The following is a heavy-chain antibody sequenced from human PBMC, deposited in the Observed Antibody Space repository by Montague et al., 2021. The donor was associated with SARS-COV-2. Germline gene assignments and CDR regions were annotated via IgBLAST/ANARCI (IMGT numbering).Heavy chain of an antibody. V-gene: IGHV4-34*01. CDR3: ARGTGQQLVFSYVYYGMDI. D-gene: IGHD5-24*01. CDR2: ITHTGNR. CDR1: GGSSTNYF. Sequence: SETLSLTCAVYGGSSTNYFWTWIRQTPAKGLEWIGEITHTGNRDFNPSLKSRVILSADKSKSQFSLKLTSVTAADTGVYYCARGTGQQLVFSYVYYGMDIWGQGTTVSVSS. J-gene: IGHJ6*02.